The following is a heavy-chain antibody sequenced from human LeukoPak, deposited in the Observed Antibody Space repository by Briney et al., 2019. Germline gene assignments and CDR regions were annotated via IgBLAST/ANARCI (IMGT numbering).Heavy chain of an antibody. J-gene: IGHJ4*02. CDR3: ARASVEVAGTWDFDY. CDR1: SGYISNHF. Sequence: KASETLSLTCTVSSGYISNHFWSWIRQPPGKGLEWIGHIDYSGSTNYNPSLRSRVTISVDTPKNQFSLNLRSVTAADTAVYYCARASVEVAGTWDFDYWGQGTLVTVSS. V-gene: IGHV4-59*11. CDR2: IDYSGST. D-gene: IGHD6-19*01.